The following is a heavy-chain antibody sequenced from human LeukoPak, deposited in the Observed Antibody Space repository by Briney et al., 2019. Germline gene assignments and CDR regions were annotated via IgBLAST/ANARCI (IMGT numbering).Heavy chain of an antibody. J-gene: IGHJ6*03. V-gene: IGHV1-18*01. D-gene: IGHD3-16*01. Sequence: ASVKVSCKASGYTFTSYGISWVRQAPGQGLEWMGWISAYNGNTNYAQKLQGRVTMTTDTSTSTAYMELRSLRSDDTAVYYCARSGDYIWGSYTAYYYYMDVWGKGTTATVSS. CDR1: GYTFTSYG. CDR3: ARSGDYIWGSYTAYYYYMDV. CDR2: ISAYNGNT.